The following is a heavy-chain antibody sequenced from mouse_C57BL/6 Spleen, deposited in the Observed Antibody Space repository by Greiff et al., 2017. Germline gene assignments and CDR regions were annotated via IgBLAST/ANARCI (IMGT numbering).Heavy chain of an antibody. CDR2: IDPSDSYT. J-gene: IGHJ4*01. CDR3: ARLTTVVASPSMDY. V-gene: IGHV1-69*01. Sequence: QVQLQQPGAELVMPGASVKLSCKASGYTFTSYWMHWVKQRPGQGLEWIGEIDPSDSYTNYNQKFKGKSTLTVDKSSSTAYMQLSSLTSEDSAVYYCARLTTVVASPSMDYWGQGTSVTVSS. CDR1: GYTFTSYW. D-gene: IGHD1-1*01.